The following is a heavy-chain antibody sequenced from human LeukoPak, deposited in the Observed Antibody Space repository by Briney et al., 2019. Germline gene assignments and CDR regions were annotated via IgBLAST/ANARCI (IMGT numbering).Heavy chain of an antibody. V-gene: IGHV3-23*01. J-gene: IGHJ4*02. CDR2: ISDSGVIS. Sequence: PGGSLRLSCAASGFTFSSYWMSWVRQAPGKGLEWVAVISDSGVISHDAESVKGRFTISRDNSKNTLYLQMNSLRVEDTAVYYCAKYISGYAPNFDVWGQGTLVTVSS. D-gene: IGHD5-12*01. CDR3: AKYISGYAPNFDV. CDR1: GFTFSSYW.